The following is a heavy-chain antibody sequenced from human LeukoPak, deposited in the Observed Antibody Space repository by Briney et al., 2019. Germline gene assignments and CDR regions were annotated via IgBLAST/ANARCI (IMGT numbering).Heavy chain of an antibody. V-gene: IGHV3-23*01. CDR2: ISGSGGST. CDR3: AKDLDCSSTSCDRDY. CDR1: GFTFSSYA. D-gene: IGHD2-2*02. J-gene: IGHJ4*02. Sequence: GGSLRLSCAASGFTFSSYAMSWVRQAPGKGLEWVSAISGSGGSTYYADSVKGRFTISRDNSKDTLYLQMNSLRAEDTAVYYCAKDLDCSSTSCDRDYWGQGTLVTVSS.